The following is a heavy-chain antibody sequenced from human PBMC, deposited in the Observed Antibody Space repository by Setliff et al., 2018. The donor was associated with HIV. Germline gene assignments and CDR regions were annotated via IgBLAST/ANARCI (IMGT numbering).Heavy chain of an antibody. CDR3: ARLRQWLAFFDS. Sequence: SETLSLTCTVSGASISSSGDHFWSWVRQPAGKGLEWIGRIRTSGTTDYNPSLKSRVTISRDTSKNQFSLNLISVTAADTAVYYCARLRQWLAFFDSWGQGTLVTVPS. CDR2: IRTSGTT. V-gene: IGHV4-61*02. D-gene: IGHD6-19*01. J-gene: IGHJ4*02. CDR1: GASISSSGDHF.